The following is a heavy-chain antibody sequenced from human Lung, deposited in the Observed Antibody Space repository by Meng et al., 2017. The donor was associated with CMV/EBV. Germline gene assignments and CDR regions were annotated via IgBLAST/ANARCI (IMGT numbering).Heavy chain of an antibody. V-gene: IGHV3-7*01. CDR1: GFTFSTYW. CDR3: ATIRWYGISWYFDY. CDR2: IKQDGGEK. J-gene: IGHJ4*02. Sequence: GGSLRLXCAASGFTFSTYWMGRVRQAPGKGLDWVANIKQDGGEKYYVDSVEGRFTISRDNAKNSLYLQMNSLRVEDTAVYYCATIRWYGISWYFDYWGQGSLVTVSS. D-gene: IGHD6-13*01.